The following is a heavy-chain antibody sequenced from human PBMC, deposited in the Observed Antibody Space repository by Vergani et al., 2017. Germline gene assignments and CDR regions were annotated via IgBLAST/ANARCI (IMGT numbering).Heavy chain of an antibody. V-gene: IGHV3-30*04. J-gene: IGHJ4*02. D-gene: IGHD6-19*01. CDR1: GFTFSSYT. CDR2: ISYDGSNK. Sequence: QVQLVESGGGVVQPGRSLRLSCAASGFTFSSYTMHWVRQAPGKGLEWVAVISYDGSNKYYADSVKGRFTISRDNSKNTLYLQMNSLRAEDTAVYYCANGGYSSGWYGTIPFDYWGQGTLVTVSS. CDR3: ANGGYSSGWYGTIPFDY.